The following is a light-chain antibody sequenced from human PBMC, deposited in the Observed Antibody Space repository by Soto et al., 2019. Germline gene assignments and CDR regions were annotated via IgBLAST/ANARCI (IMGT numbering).Light chain of an antibody. CDR2: GAS. V-gene: IGKV3-20*01. Sequence: EIVLTQSPGTLSLSPGERATLSCRSSQSVSSTYLAWYQQKPGQAPRLLLYGASTRATDIPDRFSGSGSGTDFTLTISRLEPEDFAVYYCQQYDSSPPKYTFGQGTKLEIK. J-gene: IGKJ2*01. CDR1: QSVSSTY. CDR3: QQYDSSPPKYT.